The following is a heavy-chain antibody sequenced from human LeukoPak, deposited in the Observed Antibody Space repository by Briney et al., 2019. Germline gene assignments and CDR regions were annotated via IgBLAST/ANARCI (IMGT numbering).Heavy chain of an antibody. V-gene: IGHV4-59*08. D-gene: IGHD3-9*01. CDR2: IYYSGST. Sequence: SETLSLTCTVSGGSTSSYYWSWIRQPPGKGLEWIGYIYYSGSTNYNPSLKSRVTISVDTSKNQFSLKLSSVTAADTAVYYCARRDILTGYFPYWGQGTLVTVSS. CDR3: ARRDILTGYFPY. J-gene: IGHJ4*02. CDR1: GGSTSSYY.